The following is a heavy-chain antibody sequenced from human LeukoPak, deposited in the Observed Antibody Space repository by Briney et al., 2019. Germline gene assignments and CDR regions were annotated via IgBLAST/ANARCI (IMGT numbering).Heavy chain of an antibody. CDR1: GGSFSGYY. J-gene: IGHJ4*02. CDR3: ATGRSIRYFDY. Sequence: SETLSLTCAVYGGSFSGYYWSWIRQPPGKGLEWIGEINHSGSTNYNPSLKSRVTISVDTSKSQFSLKLSSATAADTAVYYCATGRSIRYFDYWGQGTLLTVSS. D-gene: IGHD3-9*01. V-gene: IGHV4-34*01. CDR2: INHSGST.